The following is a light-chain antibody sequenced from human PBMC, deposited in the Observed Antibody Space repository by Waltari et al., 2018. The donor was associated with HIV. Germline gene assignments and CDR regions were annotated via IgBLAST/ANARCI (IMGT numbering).Light chain of an antibody. CDR1: SGDIGGYNF. J-gene: IGLJ1*01. V-gene: IGLV2-14*01. CDR3: GAYTSATTGV. Sequence: QSALTQPASVSGSPGQSITISCPGPSGDIGGYNFVSWYQHPPGKAPKLIIYDVSNRPSGVSDRFSGSKSGNTASLTISGLQADDEADYYCGAYTSATTGVFGPGTKVTVL. CDR2: DVS.